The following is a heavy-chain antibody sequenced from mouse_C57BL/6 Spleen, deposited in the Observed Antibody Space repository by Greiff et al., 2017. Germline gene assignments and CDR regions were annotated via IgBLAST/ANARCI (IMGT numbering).Heavy chain of an antibody. CDR2: INPNNGST. Sequence: VQLQQSGPELVKPGASVKISCKASGFTFTDYYMNWVKQSHGKSLEWIGDINPNNGSTSYNQKFKGKATLTVDKSSSTAYMELRSLTSEDSAVYYCASRSSAYAMDYWGQGTSVTVSS. V-gene: IGHV1-26*01. J-gene: IGHJ4*01. CDR1: GFTFTDYY. CDR3: ASRSSAYAMDY.